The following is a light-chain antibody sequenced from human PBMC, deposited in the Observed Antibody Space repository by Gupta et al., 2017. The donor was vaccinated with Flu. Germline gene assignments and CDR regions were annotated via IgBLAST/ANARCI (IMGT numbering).Light chain of an antibody. V-gene: IGKV1-39*01. CDR1: QSISSY. CDR2: AAS. J-gene: IGKJ1*01. Sequence: PSSLSASVGDRVTITCRASQSISSYLNWYQQKPGKAPKLLIYAASSLKSGVPSRFSGSGSGTDFTLTISSLQPEDFATYYCQQSDSTLWTFGQGTKVEIK. CDR3: QQSDSTLWT.